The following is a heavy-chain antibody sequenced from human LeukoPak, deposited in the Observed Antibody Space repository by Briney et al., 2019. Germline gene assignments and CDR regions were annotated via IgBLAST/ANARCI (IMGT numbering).Heavy chain of an antibody. D-gene: IGHD3-22*01. CDR3: ARGIPYYYDSSGYWGAFDI. CDR2: IYYSGST. J-gene: IGHJ3*02. Sequence: SETLSLTCTVSGGSISSYYWSWIRQPPGKGLEWIGYIYYSGSTNYNPSLRSRVTISVDTSKNQFSLKLSSVTAADTAVYYCARGIPYYYDSSGYWGAFDIWGQGTMVTVSS. V-gene: IGHV4-59*01. CDR1: GGSISSYY.